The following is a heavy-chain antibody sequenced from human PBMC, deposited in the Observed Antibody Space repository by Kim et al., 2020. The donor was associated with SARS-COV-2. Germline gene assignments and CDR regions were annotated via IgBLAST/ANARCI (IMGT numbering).Heavy chain of an antibody. V-gene: IGHV3-66*01. CDR3: ARDEYLGFDY. J-gene: IGHJ4*02. CDR2: T. Sequence: TDYADSGKGKFTISRDNSKNTRYLQMNSLRAEDTAVYYWARDEYLGFDYWGQGTLVTVSS. D-gene: IGHD2-2*02.